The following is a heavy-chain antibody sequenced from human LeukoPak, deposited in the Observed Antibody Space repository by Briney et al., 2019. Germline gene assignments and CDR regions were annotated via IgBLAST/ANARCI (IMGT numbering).Heavy chain of an antibody. CDR3: ARSEMATIYFDY. CDR1: GYTFTSYA. D-gene: IGHD5-24*01. V-gene: IGHV1-3*01. Sequence: ASVNVSCKASGYTFTSYAMHWVRQAPGQRLEWTGWINAGNGNTKYSQKFQGRVTITRDTSASTAYMELSSLRSEDTAVYYCARSEMATIYFDYWGQGTLVTVSS. CDR2: INAGNGNT. J-gene: IGHJ4*02.